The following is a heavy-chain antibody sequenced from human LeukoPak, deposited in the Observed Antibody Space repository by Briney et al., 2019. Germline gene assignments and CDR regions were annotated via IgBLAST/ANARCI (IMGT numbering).Heavy chain of an antibody. CDR2: ISSSGSTI. D-gene: IGHD4-17*01. CDR3: ARDTDYGDAFDI. CDR1: GFTFSSYE. V-gene: IGHV3-48*03. Sequence: GGSLRLSCAASGFTFSSYEMNWVRQAPGKGLEWVSNISSSGSTIYYADSVKGRFTISRDNAKNSLYLQMNSLRAEDTAVYYCARDTDYGDAFDIWGQGTMVTVSS. J-gene: IGHJ3*02.